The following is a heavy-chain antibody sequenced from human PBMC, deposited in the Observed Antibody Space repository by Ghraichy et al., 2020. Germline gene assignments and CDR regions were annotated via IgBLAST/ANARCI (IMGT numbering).Heavy chain of an antibody. CDR3: AKRWLRFYFDS. Sequence: LSLTCAASGFTFGEYAMSWVRQAPGKGLEWVATITAAGDTTYFADSVKGRFTISRDNSKNTLYLQMNSLRAEDTAVYYCAKRWLRFYFDSWGQGALVTVSS. CDR1: GFTFGEYA. V-gene: IGHV3-23*01. D-gene: IGHD5-12*01. J-gene: IGHJ4*02. CDR2: ITAAGDTT.